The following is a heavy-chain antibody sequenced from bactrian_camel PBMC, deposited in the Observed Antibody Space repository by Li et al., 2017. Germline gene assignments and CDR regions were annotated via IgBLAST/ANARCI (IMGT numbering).Heavy chain of an antibody. Sequence: HVQLVESGGGSVQPGGSLTLSCVASGDSIERYCVGWIRQVPGKEREGVAGINMDGTVSYSDSVKGRFTISQDNPKNTVYLQMNSLRPEDTGVYYCATRLTYGGSWYPPDFGYWGQGTQVTVS. J-gene: IGHJ6*01. D-gene: IGHD6*01. CDR3: ATRLTYGGSWYPPDFGY. CDR1: GDSIERYC. CDR2: INMDGTV. V-gene: IGHV3S9*01.